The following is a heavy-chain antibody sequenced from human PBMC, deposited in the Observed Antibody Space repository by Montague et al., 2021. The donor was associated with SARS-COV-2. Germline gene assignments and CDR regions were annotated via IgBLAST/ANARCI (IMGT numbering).Heavy chain of an antibody. J-gene: IGHJ4*02. V-gene: IGHV4-39*01. CDR3: ARLYGSSFDY. D-gene: IGHD4-17*01. CDR2: FYYAGGT. CDR1: GGSVSRISSH. Sequence: SETLSLTCTVSGGSVSRISSHWGWIRQPPGKGLEYIGSFYYAGGTQYNPSLKSRVTISVDTSNDQFSLKMNSVTAADTAVYFCARLYGSSFDYWGQETSVTVSS.